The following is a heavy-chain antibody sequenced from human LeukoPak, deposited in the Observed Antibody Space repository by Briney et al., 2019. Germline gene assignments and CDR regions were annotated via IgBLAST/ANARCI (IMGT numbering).Heavy chain of an antibody. CDR2: ISGSGNGFSI. J-gene: IGHJ4*02. V-gene: IGHV3-64D*06. CDR3: VKDFGRVRGTPDS. CDR1: GFVFSIYT. D-gene: IGHD3-16*01. Sequence: GGSLRLSCSASGFVFSIYTMYWVRQAPGKGPEYVSTISGSGNGFSIYYADSVKGRFTISRDDSKSILYLQMNGLRSEDTAVYYCVKDFGRVRGTPDSWGQGTLVTVSS.